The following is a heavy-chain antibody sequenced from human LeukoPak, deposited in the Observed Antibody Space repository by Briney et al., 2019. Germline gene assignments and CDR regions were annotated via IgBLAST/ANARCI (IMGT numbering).Heavy chain of an antibody. CDR1: GFTFSSYS. Sequence: GGSLRLSCAASGFTFSSYSMTWVRQAPGKGLEWVSSISSSSSYIYYADSVKGRFTISRDNAKNSLYLQMNSLRAEDTAVYYCAREREHSSGWYPLSYYFDYWGQGTLVTVSS. CDR3: AREREHSSGWYPLSYYFDY. V-gene: IGHV3-21*01. D-gene: IGHD6-19*01. J-gene: IGHJ4*02. CDR2: ISSSSSYI.